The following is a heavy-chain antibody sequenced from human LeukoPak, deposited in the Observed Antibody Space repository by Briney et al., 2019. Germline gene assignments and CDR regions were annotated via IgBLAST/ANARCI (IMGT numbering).Heavy chain of an antibody. J-gene: IGHJ6*03. CDR2: ISGSGGTT. V-gene: IGHV3-23*01. CDR1: GFTFSSYA. Sequence: GGSLRLSCAASGFTFSSYAMSWVRQAPGKGLEWVSAISGSGGTTYYADSVKGRFTISRDNSKNTLYLEMNSLRVEDTAVFYCARVSPNYSGSYHDYNYYMDVWGKGTTVTISS. D-gene: IGHD1-26*01. CDR3: ARVSPNYSGSYHDYNYYMDV.